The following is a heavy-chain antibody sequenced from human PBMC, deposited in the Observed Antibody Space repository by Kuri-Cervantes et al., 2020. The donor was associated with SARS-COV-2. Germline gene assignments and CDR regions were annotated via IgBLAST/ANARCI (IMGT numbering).Heavy chain of an antibody. J-gene: IGHJ3*02. V-gene: IGHV1-18*01. CDR1: GYTFTSYG. Sequence: ASVKVSCKASGYTFTSYGISWVRQAPGQGLEWMGWISAYNGNTNYAQKLQGRVTMTTDTSTSTAYMELSSLRSDDTAVYYCARDAIAARPVDAFDIWGQGTMVTVSS. CDR3: ARDAIAARPVDAFDI. CDR2: ISAYNGNT. D-gene: IGHD6-6*01.